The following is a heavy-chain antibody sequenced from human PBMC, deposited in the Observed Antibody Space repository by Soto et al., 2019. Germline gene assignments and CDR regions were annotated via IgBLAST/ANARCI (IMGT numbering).Heavy chain of an antibody. V-gene: IGHV4-39*01. Sequence: QLQLQESGPGLVKPSETLSLTCTVSGGFISSSSYYWGWIRQPPGKWLEWIGSIDYRGSTYYNPSHMSRVTISVGTSTSQSDLKLSSVTAEDTGVYYGARHGRQRSGELLETGSPYYFDYWGQGTLVTVSS. CDR2: IDYRGST. CDR1: GGFISSSSYY. D-gene: IGHD3-10*01. CDR3: ARHGRQRSGELLETGSPYYFDY. J-gene: IGHJ4*02.